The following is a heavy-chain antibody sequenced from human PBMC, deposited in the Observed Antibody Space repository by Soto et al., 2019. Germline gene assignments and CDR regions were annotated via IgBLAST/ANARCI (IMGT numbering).Heavy chain of an antibody. J-gene: IGHJ4*02. CDR2: ISYTANT. CDR3: ARQALPAAFPDY. V-gene: IGHV4-59*08. D-gene: IGHD6-13*01. CDR1: GGSINSYY. Sequence: SETLSLTCTVSGGSINSYYWSWIRQPPGKGLEWIGYISYTANTNYNPSLQSRVTISVDTSRTQFSLELRSVTATDTAVYYCARQALPAAFPDYWGQGTLVTVSS.